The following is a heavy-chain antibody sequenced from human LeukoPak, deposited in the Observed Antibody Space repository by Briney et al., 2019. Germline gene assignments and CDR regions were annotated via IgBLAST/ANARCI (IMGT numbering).Heavy chain of an antibody. CDR1: GDSISYHNYY. D-gene: IGHD6-19*01. V-gene: IGHV4-39*01. Sequence: SETLSLTCAVSGDSISYHNYYWDWIRQPPGKGLEWIGTVYYTGSTYYNPSLKSRVAISVDTSKNQFSLQLTSMTAADTAVYYCARLRAMAGHRGGFDFWGRGTMVTVSS. J-gene: IGHJ3*01. CDR2: VYYTGST. CDR3: ARLRAMAGHRGGFDF.